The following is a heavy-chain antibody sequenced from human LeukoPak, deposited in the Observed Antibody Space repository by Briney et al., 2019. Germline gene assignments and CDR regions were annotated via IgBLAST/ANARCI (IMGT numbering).Heavy chain of an antibody. CDR2: ISYDGSNK. Sequence: PGGSLRLSCAASGFTFSSYAMHWVRQAPGKGLEWVAVISYDGSNKYYADSVKGRFTISRDNSKNTLYLQMNSLRAEDTAVYYCANTVTAYYYYYYGMDVWGQGTTVTVSS. CDR1: GFTFSSYA. J-gene: IGHJ6*02. CDR3: ANTVTAYYYYYYGMDV. V-gene: IGHV3-30-3*01. D-gene: IGHD4-17*01.